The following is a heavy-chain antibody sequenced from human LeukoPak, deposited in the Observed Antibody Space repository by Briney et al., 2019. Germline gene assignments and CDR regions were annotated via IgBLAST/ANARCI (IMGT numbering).Heavy chain of an antibody. V-gene: IGHV5-51*01. CDR1: GYIFTSYW. Sequence: GESLQISCKGSGYIFTSYWIGWVRQLPGKGLEWMGIIYPGDSDTRYSPSFQGQVTISADKSISTAYLQWSSLKASDTAMYYCARRIAIFGVAQNWFDPWGQGTLVTVSS. J-gene: IGHJ5*02. CDR3: ARRIAIFGVAQNWFDP. CDR2: IYPGDSDT. D-gene: IGHD3-3*01.